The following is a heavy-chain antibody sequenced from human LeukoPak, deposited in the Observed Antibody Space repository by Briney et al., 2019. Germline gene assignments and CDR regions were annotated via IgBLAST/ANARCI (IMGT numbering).Heavy chain of an antibody. CDR1: GYIFANFW. V-gene: IGHV5-51*01. D-gene: IGHD5-24*01. CDR3: ARPVEMATSPFDY. J-gene: IGHJ4*02. Sequence: GESLKIPCKGSGYIFANFWIAWVRQMPGKGLGWMGIIYPDDSDTRYSPSFQGQVNISADKPTATAYPQWSSLKASDTAMYYCARPVEMATSPFDYWGQGTLVTVSS. CDR2: IYPDDSDT.